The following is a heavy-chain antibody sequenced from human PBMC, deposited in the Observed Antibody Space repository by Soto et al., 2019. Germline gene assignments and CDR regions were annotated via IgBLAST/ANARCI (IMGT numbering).Heavy chain of an antibody. Sequence: SETLSLTCAVYGGSFSGYYWSWIRQPPGKGLEWIGEINHSGSTNYNPSLKSRVTISVDTSKNQFSLKLSSVTAADTAVYYCGRSSGYPVAGMDVWGQGTTVTVSS. D-gene: IGHD6-19*01. CDR1: GGSFSGYY. CDR3: GRSSGYPVAGMDV. CDR2: INHSGST. V-gene: IGHV4-34*01. J-gene: IGHJ6*02.